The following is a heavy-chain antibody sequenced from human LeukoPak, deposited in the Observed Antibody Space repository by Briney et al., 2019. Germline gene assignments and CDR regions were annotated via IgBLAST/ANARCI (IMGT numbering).Heavy chain of an antibody. CDR1: GFTFTTYW. Sequence: GGSLRLSCAASGFTFTTYWMGWVRQAPGKGLEWVANIKQDGSEQYYVDSVKGRFTISRDNAKNSLYLQMNSLRAEDTAVYFCAKGALVATSHFDNWGQGTLVTVSS. J-gene: IGHJ4*02. D-gene: IGHD5-12*01. CDR2: IKQDGSEQ. CDR3: AKGALVATSHFDN. V-gene: IGHV3-7*03.